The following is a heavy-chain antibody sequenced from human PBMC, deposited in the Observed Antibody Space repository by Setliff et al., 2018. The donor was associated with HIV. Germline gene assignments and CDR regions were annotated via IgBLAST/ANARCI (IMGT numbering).Heavy chain of an antibody. J-gene: IGHJ4*02. CDR2: IYSGGSS. CDR3: ARDSEPPTGYFDS. V-gene: IGHV4-59*11. CDR1: DDSITTHY. D-gene: IGHD1-1*01. Sequence: SETLSLTCTVSDDSITTHYWSWIRQPPGKGLEWIGYIYSGGSSNYNPSLKSRSSVSMDMSRKQFSLKLTSVTAADTAIYYCARDSEPPTGYFDSWGRGILVTAPQ.